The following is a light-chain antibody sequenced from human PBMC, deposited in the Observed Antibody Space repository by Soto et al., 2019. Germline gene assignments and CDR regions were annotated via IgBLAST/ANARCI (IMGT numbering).Light chain of an antibody. CDR3: MQGTHWPYT. CDR2: KVS. V-gene: IGKV2-30*01. CDR1: QSLVYSDGNTY. Sequence: DVVMTQSPFSLPVTLGQPASISCTSSQSLVYSDGNTYLNWIQQRPGQSPSRLLYKVSNPDSGVPDRFSGSGSGTHFTLKSSRVEAEDVGVYYCMQGTHWPYTSGQGTELEIK. J-gene: IGKJ2*01.